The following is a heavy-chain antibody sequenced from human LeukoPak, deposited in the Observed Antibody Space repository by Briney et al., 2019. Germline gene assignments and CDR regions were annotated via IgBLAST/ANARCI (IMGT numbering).Heavy chain of an antibody. V-gene: IGHV3-23*01. CDR3: AKSYGDYVSVAIFDY. D-gene: IGHD4-17*01. CDR1: GFTFSSYA. Sequence: GGSLRLSCAASGFTFSSYAMSWVRQAPGKGLEWVSAISGSGGSTYYADSVKGRFTISRDNSKNTLYLQMNSLRAGDTAVYYCAKSYGDYVSVAIFDYWGQGTLVTVSS. J-gene: IGHJ4*02. CDR2: ISGSGGST.